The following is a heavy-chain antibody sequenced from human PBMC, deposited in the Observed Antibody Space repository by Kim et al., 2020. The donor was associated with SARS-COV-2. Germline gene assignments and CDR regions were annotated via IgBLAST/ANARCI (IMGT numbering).Heavy chain of an antibody. V-gene: IGHV3-74*01. Sequence: VKGRLTISRDNAKNTLYLQMNSLRAEDTAVYYCARVPCGGECYSLAFDIWGQGTMVTVSS. J-gene: IGHJ3*02. CDR3: ARVPCGGECYSLAFDI. D-gene: IGHD2-21*01.